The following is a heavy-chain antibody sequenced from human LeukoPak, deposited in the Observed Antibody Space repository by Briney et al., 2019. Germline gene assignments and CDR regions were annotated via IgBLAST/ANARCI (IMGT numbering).Heavy chain of an antibody. J-gene: IGHJ6*02. V-gene: IGHV4-34*01. CDR1: GGSFSGYY. Sequence: PSATLSLTCAVYGGSFSGYYWSWIRQPPGKGLEWIGEINHSGSTNYNPSLKSRVTISVDTSKNQFSLKLSSVTAADTAVYYCARGPYSTYYYYGMDVWGQGTTVTVSS. CDR2: INHSGST. CDR3: ARGPYSTYYYYGMDV. D-gene: IGHD6-13*01.